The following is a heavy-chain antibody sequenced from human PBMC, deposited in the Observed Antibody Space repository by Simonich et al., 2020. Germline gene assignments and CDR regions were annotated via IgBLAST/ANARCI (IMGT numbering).Heavy chain of an antibody. CDR1: GYTFTSYG. V-gene: IGHV1-18*01. CDR2: ISADKGST. D-gene: IGHD2-15*01. CDR3: ARASRGTWWYYYFDY. J-gene: IGHJ4*02. Sequence: QVQLVQSGAEVKKPGASVKVSCKASGYTFTSYGISWVRQAPGQGLEWMGWISADKGSTNYAQNDQGRVTMTTATSTSTDYMGLRSLSTDDTDVYYCARASRGTWWYYYFDYWDQGTLVTVSS.